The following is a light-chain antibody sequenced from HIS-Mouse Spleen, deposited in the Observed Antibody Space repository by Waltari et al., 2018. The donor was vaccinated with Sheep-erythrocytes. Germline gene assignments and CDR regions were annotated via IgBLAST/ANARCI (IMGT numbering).Light chain of an antibody. CDR1: SSNIGNNA. CDR3: AAWDDSLNGPV. J-gene: IGLJ3*02. Sequence: QSVLTQPPSVSEAPRQRVTISCSGSSSNIGNNAVNWYQQLPGKAPNLLIYYDDLLPAGVSDRFSGSKSGTSASLAISGLQSEDEADYSCAAWDDSLNGPVFGGGTKLTVL. V-gene: IGLV1-36*01. CDR2: YDD.